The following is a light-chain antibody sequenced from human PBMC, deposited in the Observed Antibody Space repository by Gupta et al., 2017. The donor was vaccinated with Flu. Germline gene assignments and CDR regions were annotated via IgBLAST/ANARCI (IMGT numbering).Light chain of an antibody. CDR1: QSVLYSSNNKNY. Sequence: DIVMTQSPDSLAVSLGERATIKCKSSQSVLYSSNNKNYLAWYQQTPGQPPKLLIYWASTRESGVPDRFSGSGSGTDFTLTISSLQAEDVAVYYCQQYYSSPQTFGQGTKVEIK. V-gene: IGKV4-1*01. J-gene: IGKJ1*01. CDR3: QQYYSSPQT. CDR2: WAS.